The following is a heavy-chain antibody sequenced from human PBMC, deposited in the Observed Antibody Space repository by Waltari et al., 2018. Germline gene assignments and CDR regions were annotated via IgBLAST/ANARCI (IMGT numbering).Heavy chain of an antibody. J-gene: IGHJ4*02. CDR1: GGSISSYY. CDR3: ARVSPLSYDYIWGSYRYRGDYFDY. D-gene: IGHD3-16*02. CDR2: IYYSGST. Sequence: QVQLQESGPGLVKPSETLSLTCTVPGGSISSYYWSWIRQPPGKGLEGIGYIYYSGSTNYSPSLKSRVTISVDTSKNQFSLKLSSVTAADTAVYYCARVSPLSYDYIWGSYRYRGDYFDYWGQGTLVTVSS. V-gene: IGHV4-59*01.